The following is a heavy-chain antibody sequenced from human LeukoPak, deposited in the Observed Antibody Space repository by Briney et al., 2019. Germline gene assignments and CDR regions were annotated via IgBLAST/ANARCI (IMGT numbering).Heavy chain of an antibody. CDR2: INQDGSEK. J-gene: IGHJ6*04. D-gene: IGHD3-10*02. CDR1: GFTFSNSW. Sequence: GGSLRLSCAASGFTFSNSWMSWVRQAPGKGLEWVASINQDGSEKYYVDSVKGRFTISRDNAKNSLNLQMNSLRAEDTAVYYCAELGITMIGGVWGKGTTVTISS. CDR3: AELGITMIGGV. V-gene: IGHV3-7*01.